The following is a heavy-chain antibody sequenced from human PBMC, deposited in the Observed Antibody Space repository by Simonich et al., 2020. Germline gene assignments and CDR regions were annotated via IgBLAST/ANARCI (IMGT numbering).Heavy chain of an antibody. D-gene: IGHD1-7*01. CDR3: AKRSGVSITGTFDY. V-gene: IGHV3-23*01. CDR2: NSGSGGNN. Sequence: EVQLLESGGGLVQPGGSLRLSCAASGFTFSSYAMSWVRQAPGKGLEWVSANSGSGGNNYYADPVKGRCTIARDNSKNTLYLQMNSLRAEDTAVYYCAKRSGVSITGTFDYWGQGTLVTVSS. CDR1: GFTFSSYA. J-gene: IGHJ4*02.